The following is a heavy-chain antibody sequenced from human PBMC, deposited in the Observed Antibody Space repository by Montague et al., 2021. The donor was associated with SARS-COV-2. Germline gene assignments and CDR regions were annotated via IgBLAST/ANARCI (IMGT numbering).Heavy chain of an antibody. CDR2: IYYRGAS. Sequence: SETLSLTCIVSGGSINSSTYYWAWIRQPPGKGLEWIAPIYYRGASWSDPSLRSRVTISADTSRNQFNLKLTSVTAADMGLYYCARRVTRGAFDVWGQGTMVTVSS. J-gene: IGHJ3*01. CDR1: GGSINSSTYY. V-gene: IGHV4-39*01. CDR3: ARRVTRGAFDV. D-gene: IGHD1-1*01.